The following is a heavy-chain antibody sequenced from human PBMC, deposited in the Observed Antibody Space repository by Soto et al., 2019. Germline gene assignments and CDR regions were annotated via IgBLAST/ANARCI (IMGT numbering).Heavy chain of an antibody. CDR1: GGTFSSYT. J-gene: IGHJ4*02. V-gene: IGHV1-69*02. CDR3: ANYYGGKDGDY. CDR2: IIPILGIA. Sequence: QVQLVQSGAEVKKPGASVKVSCKASGGTFSSYTISWVRQAPGQGLEWMGRIIPILGIANYAQKVKSRVTXXADKSXSXAYXXXSXXRTEDTAVYYXANYYGGKDGDYWGQGTLVTVSS. D-gene: IGHD4-17*01.